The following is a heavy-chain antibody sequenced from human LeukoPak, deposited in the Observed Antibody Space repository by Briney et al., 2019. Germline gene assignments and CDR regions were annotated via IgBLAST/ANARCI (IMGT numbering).Heavy chain of an antibody. CDR2: IKQDGSEK. V-gene: IGHV3-7*01. D-gene: IGHD6-19*01. J-gene: IGHJ4*02. CDR3: ARSPGGEQWLASFDY. Sequence: GGSLRLSCAASGFTFSSYWMSWVRQAPGRGLEWVANIKQDGSEKYYVDSVKGRFTISRDNAKNSLYLQMNSLRAEDTAVYYCARSPGGEQWLASFDYWGQGTLVTVSS. CDR1: GFTFSSYW.